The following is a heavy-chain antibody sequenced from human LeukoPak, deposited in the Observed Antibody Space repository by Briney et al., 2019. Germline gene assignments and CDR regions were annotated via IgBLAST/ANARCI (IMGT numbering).Heavy chain of an antibody. Sequence: PGGSLRLSCAASGFTFSSYWMSWVRQAPGKGLEWVANLKQDGSEAHYVDSVKGRFTISRDNAKNSLYLQMNSLRAEDTAVYYCVRDKMYTSSGDYWGQGTLVTVSS. J-gene: IGHJ4*01. D-gene: IGHD1-1*01. CDR2: LKQDGSEA. CDR3: VRDKMYTSSGDY. CDR1: GFTFSSYW. V-gene: IGHV3-7*01.